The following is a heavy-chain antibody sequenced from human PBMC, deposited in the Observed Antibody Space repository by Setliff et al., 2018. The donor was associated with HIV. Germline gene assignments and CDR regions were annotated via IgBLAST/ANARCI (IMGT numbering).Heavy chain of an antibody. V-gene: IGHV3-48*04. D-gene: IGHD3-10*01. J-gene: IGHJ6*02. CDR2: ISSSGSTI. CDR1: RFTFSTSW. Sequence: GGSLRLSCATSRFTFSTSWMRWVRQAPGKGLDWVSYISSSGSTIYYADSVKGRFTTSRDNAKNSLYLQMNSLRAEDTAVYYCARILSGRGIIEAYYYAMDVWGQGTTVTVSS. CDR3: ARILSGRGIIEAYYYAMDV.